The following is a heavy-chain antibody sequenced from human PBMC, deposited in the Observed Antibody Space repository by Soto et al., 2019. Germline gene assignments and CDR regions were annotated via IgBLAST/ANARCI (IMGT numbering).Heavy chain of an antibody. J-gene: IGHJ4*02. Sequence: VQLVQSGAEVKKPGSSVKVSCKASGDTFKRYAISWVRQAPGQGLEWMGGIIPIFGAAHYAQKFQHRVTIPADESTSTAYLELSSLRSEATAVYYWARGPIVATILDYWGQGTLVSVSS. CDR3: ARGPIVATILDY. CDR2: IIPIFGAA. CDR1: GDTFKRYA. V-gene: IGHV1-69*12. D-gene: IGHD5-12*01.